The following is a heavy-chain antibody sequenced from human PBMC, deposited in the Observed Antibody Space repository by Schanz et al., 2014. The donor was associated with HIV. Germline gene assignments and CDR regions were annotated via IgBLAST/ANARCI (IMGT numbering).Heavy chain of an antibody. J-gene: IGHJ6*02. CDR1: GFPFSSYA. CDR2: ISSSGGYI. CDR3: ARGSWYSSGWVDDQYYYDVDV. V-gene: IGHV3-21*06. Sequence: EVQLVESGEGLVKPGGSLRLSCTGSGFPFSSYAINWVRQAPGKGLEWLSSISSSGGYINYADSVKGRFTISRDNSKNSVFLQMDRLRAEDTAVYYCARGSWYSSGWVDDQYYYDVDVWGQGTTVTVSS. D-gene: IGHD6-19*01.